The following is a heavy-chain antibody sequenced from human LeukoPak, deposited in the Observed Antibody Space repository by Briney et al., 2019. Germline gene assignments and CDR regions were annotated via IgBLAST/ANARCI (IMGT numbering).Heavy chain of an antibody. V-gene: IGHV3-7*01. CDR2: IKQDGSEK. CDR1: GFTFSSYW. CDR3: ARIYSSGWSSKSTYYFDS. Sequence: GGSLRLSCAASGFTFSSYWMSWVRQAPGKGLEWVANIKQDGSEKYYVDSVKGRFTISRDNAKNSLYLQMNSLRAEDTAVYYCARIYSSGWSSKSTYYFDSWGQGTLVTVSS. D-gene: IGHD6-19*01. J-gene: IGHJ4*02.